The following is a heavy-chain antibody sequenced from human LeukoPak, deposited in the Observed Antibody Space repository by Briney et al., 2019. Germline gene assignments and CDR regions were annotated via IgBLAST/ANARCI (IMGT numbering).Heavy chain of an antibody. D-gene: IGHD3-22*01. J-gene: IGHJ3*02. V-gene: IGHV4-39*07. Sequence: PSETLSLTCTVSGGPISSNDYYWGWIRQPPGKGLEWIGSIYYSGSTYYNPSLKSRVTISVDTSKNQFSLKLSSVTAADTAVYYCARDHRADSSDYYDAFDIWGQGTMVTVSS. CDR1: GGPISSNDYY. CDR2: IYYSGST. CDR3: ARDHRADSSDYYDAFDI.